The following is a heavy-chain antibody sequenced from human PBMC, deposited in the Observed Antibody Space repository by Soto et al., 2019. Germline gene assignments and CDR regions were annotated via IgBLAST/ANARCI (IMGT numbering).Heavy chain of an antibody. CDR3: AREALYYYDISGYLGNDFDI. D-gene: IGHD3-22*01. CDR1: GGTFSSCA. J-gene: IGHJ3*02. CDR2: VIPTFGTA. V-gene: IGHV1-69*13. Sequence: SVKVSCKTSGGTFSSCAISWVRQAPGQGLEWMGCVIPTFGTAKYAQNFQGRFTITADESTSTAYMELSSLRSEDTAVYYCAREALYYYDISGYLGNDFDIWG.